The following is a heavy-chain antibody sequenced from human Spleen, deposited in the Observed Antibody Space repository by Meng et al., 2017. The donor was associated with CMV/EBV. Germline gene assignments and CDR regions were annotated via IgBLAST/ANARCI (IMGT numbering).Heavy chain of an antibody. CDR2: LNCNGAST. V-gene: IGHV3-20*04. J-gene: IGHJ2*01. Sequence: GGSLRLSCTASGFNFDDYGMRWVRQAPGKGLEWLSGLNCNGASTGSADSVKGRFTISRDNAKKSLFLQINSLRVEDTALYYCARRVAGGAIHWYFDLWGRGTLVTVSS. CDR3: ARRVAGGAIHWYFDL. CDR1: GFNFDDYG. D-gene: IGHD2-15*01.